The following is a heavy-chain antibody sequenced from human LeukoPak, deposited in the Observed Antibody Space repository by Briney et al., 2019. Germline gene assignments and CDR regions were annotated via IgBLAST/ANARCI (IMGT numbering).Heavy chain of an antibody. D-gene: IGHD1-26*01. CDR1: GDSISNPYYY. Sequence: PSETLSLTCTVSGDSISNPYYYWAWIRQPPGKGLEWIGNVYYNGDAYYNPSLKSRVTISVDTSKNQFSLKLSSVTAADTAVYYCARDGGSYHYFDYWGQRTLVTVSS. CDR3: ARDGGSYHYFDY. J-gene: IGHJ4*02. CDR2: VYYNGDA. V-gene: IGHV4-39*07.